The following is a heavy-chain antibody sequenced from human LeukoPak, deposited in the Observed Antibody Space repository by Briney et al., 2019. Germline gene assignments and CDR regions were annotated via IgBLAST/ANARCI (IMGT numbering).Heavy chain of an antibody. V-gene: IGHV3-7*01. CDR2: IKQDGSEK. Sequence: GGSLRLSCAASGFTFSSYWMSWVRQAPGKGLEWVANIKQDGSEKYYEDSVKGRFTISRDNAKNSVYLQMTSLRVEDTAVYYCARDAWGSGPDLDYWGQGILVTVSS. CDR1: GFTFSSYW. CDR3: ARDAWGSGPDLDY. D-gene: IGHD6-19*01. J-gene: IGHJ4*02.